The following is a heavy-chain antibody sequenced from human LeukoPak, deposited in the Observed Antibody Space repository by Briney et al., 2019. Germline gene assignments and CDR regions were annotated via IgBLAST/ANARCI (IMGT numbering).Heavy chain of an antibody. CDR3: ARDRIFDY. V-gene: IGHV3-21*01. J-gene: IGHJ4*02. Sequence: GGSLRLSCAASGFTFSSYSMNWVRQAPGKGLEWVSSISNSSSYIYYADSVKGRFTISSDNAKNSLYLQMNSLRAEDTAVYYCARDRIFDYWGQGTLVTVSS. CDR2: ISNSSSYI. CDR1: GFTFSSYS.